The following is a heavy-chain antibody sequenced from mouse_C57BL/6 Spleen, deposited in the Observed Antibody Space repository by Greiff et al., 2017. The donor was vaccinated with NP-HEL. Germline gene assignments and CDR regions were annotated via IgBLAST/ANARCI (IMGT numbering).Heavy chain of an antibody. V-gene: IGHV1-82*01. CDR3: ARSLTTDYSNYVYFDY. Sequence: VQLQHSGPELVKPGASVKISCKASGYAFSSSWMNWVKQRPGKGLEWIGRIYPGDGDTNYNGKFKGKATLTADKSSSTAYMQLSSLTSEDSAVYFCARSLTTDYSNYVYFDYWGQGTTLTVSS. D-gene: IGHD2-5*01. CDR1: GYAFSSSW. J-gene: IGHJ2*01. CDR2: IYPGDGDT.